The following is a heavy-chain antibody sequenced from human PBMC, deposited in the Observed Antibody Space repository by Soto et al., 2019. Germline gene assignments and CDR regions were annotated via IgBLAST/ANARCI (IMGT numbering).Heavy chain of an antibody. CDR2: INHSGST. J-gene: IGHJ5*02. Sequence: QVQLQQWGAGLLKPSETLSLTCAVYGGSFSGYYWSWIRQPPGKGLEWIGEINHSGSTNYNPSLKSRVTISVDTSKNQFSLKLSSVTAADTAVYYCARGGHVSNWFDPWGQGTLVTVSS. CDR3: ARGGHVSNWFDP. V-gene: IGHV4-34*01. CDR1: GGSFSGYY.